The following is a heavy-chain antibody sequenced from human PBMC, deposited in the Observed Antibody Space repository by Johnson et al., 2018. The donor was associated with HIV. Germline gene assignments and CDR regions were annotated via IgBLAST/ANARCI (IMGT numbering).Heavy chain of an antibody. CDR2: IWYDGSNK. D-gene: IGHD3/OR15-3a*01. Sequence: VQLVESGGGVVQPGRSLRLSCAASGFTFSSYAMHWVRQAPGKGLEWVAVIWYDGSNKYYADSVKGRFTISRDNSKNTLYLQMNSLRAEDTAVYYCAKDKFMFLDNPVDAFDVWGQGTMVTFSS. CDR3: AKDKFMFLDNPVDAFDV. V-gene: IGHV3-33*06. CDR1: GFTFSSYA. J-gene: IGHJ3*01.